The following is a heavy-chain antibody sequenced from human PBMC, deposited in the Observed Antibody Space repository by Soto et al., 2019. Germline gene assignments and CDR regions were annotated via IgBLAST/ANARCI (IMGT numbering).Heavy chain of an antibody. CDR3: VRGGASGSYDF. V-gene: IGHV3-13*01. J-gene: IGHJ4*02. CDR2: IGSAGDT. CDR1: GFTFSTYA. D-gene: IGHD3-10*01. Sequence: GGSLRLSCAASGFTFSTYAMHWVRQATGKGLEWVSAIGSAGDTYYPGTVKGRFTISRENARNSLYLQMNSLGAEDTAVYYCVRGGASGSYDFWGQGTLVTVSS.